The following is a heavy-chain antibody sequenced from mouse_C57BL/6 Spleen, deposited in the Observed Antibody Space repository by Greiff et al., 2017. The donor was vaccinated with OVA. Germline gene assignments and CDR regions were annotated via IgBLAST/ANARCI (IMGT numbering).Heavy chain of an antibody. Sequence: QVHVKQPGAELVKPGASVKLSCKASGYTFTSYWMHWVKQRPGQGLEWIGMIHPNSGSTNYNEKFKSKATLTVDQSSSTAYMQHSSLTSDDSAVYYCARKDYYGSSYENFDYWGQGTTLTVSS. V-gene: IGHV1-64*01. CDR2: IHPNSGST. CDR3: ARKDYYGSSYENFDY. J-gene: IGHJ2*01. CDR1: GYTFTSYW. D-gene: IGHD1-1*01.